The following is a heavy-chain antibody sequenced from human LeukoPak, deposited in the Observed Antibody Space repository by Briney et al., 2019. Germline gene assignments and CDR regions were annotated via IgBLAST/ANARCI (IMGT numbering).Heavy chain of an antibody. V-gene: IGHV3-23*01. Sequence: PGGSLRLSCAASGFTFSSYAMSWVRQAPGKVLEWVSAISGSGGSTYYADSVKGRFTISRDNSKNTLYLQMNSLRAEDTAVYYCAKERGYYDSSPSDYWGQGTLVTVSS. CDR1: GFTFSSYA. J-gene: IGHJ4*02. CDR2: ISGSGGST. D-gene: IGHD3-22*01. CDR3: AKERGYYDSSPSDY.